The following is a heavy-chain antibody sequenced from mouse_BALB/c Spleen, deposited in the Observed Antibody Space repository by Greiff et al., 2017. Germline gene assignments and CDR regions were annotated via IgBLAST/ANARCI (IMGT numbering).Heavy chain of an antibody. V-gene: IGHV5-9-3*01. CDR2: ISSGGSYT. D-gene: IGHD2-4*01. J-gene: IGHJ2*01. CDR3: ARHETMITLFDY. CDR1: GFTFSSYA. Sequence: EVQLQESGGGLVKPGGSLKLSCAASGFTFSSYAMSWVRQTPEKRLEWVATISSGGSYTYYPDSVKGRFTISRDNAKNTLYLQMSSLRSEDTAMYYCARHETMITLFDYWGQGTTLTVSS.